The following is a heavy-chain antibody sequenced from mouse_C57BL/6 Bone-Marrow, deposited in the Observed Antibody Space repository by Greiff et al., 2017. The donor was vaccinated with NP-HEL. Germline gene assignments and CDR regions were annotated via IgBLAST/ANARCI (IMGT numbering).Heavy chain of an antibody. CDR3: ARKNYYGSSYWYFDV. V-gene: IGHV1-18*01. D-gene: IGHD1-1*01. Sequence: EVKLVESGPELVKPGASVKIPCKASGYTFTDYNMDWVKQSHGKSLEWIGDINPNNGGTIYNQKFKGKATLTVDKSSSTAYMELRSLTSEDTAVYYCARKNYYGSSYWYFDVWGTGTTVTVSS. CDR1: GYTFTDYN. J-gene: IGHJ1*03. CDR2: INPNNGGT.